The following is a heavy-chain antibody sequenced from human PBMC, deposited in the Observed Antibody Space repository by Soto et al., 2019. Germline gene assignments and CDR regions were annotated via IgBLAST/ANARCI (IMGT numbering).Heavy chain of an antibody. Sequence: QVQLQESGPGLVKPSQTLSLTCTVSGGSISSGGYYWSWIRQHPGKGLEWIGYIYYSGRTYYNPSLKSRVTISVDTSKNQFSLKLSSVTAADTAVYYCARGRSLLGSSSWYGFDPWGQGTLVTVSS. CDR2: IYYSGRT. D-gene: IGHD6-13*01. CDR1: GGSISSGGYY. CDR3: ARGRSLLGSSSWYGFDP. J-gene: IGHJ5*02. V-gene: IGHV4-31*03.